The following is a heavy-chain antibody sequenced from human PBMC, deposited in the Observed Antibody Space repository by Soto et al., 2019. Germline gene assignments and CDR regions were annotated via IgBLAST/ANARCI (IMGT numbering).Heavy chain of an antibody. Sequence: GASVKVSCKASGYTFTGYYMHWVRQAPGQGLEWMGWINPNSGGTNYAQKFQGWVTMTRDTSISTAYMELSRLRSDDTAVYYCARAVTYYDILTGSFLDYWGQGTLVTVSS. D-gene: IGHD3-9*01. CDR2: INPNSGGT. V-gene: IGHV1-2*04. CDR3: ARAVTYYDILTGSFLDY. J-gene: IGHJ4*02. CDR1: GYTFTGYY.